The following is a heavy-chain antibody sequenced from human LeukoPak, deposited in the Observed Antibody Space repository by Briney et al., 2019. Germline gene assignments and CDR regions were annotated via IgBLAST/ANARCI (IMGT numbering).Heavy chain of an antibody. CDR2: INHSGST. D-gene: IGHD3-10*01. Sequence: SEPLSLTCAVYGGSFSGYYWSWIRQPPGKGLEWIGEINHSGSTNYNPSLKSRVTISVDTSKNQFSLKLSSVTAADTAVYYCARATVSYYYGSGSYYRYYFDYWGQGTLVTVSS. J-gene: IGHJ4*02. CDR3: ARATVSYYYGSGSYYRYYFDY. V-gene: IGHV4-34*01. CDR1: GGSFSGYY.